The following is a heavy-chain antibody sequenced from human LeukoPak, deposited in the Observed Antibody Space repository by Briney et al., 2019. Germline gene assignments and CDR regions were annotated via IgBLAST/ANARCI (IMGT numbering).Heavy chain of an antibody. CDR2: INHSGST. Sequence: PSETLSLTCAVYGGSFSGYYWSWIRQPPGKGLEWIGEINHSGSTNYNPSLKSRVTISVDTSKNQFSLKLSSVTAADTAVYYCASRTPGYSSSWNGTVTTYYFDYWGQGTLVTVSS. V-gene: IGHV4-34*01. D-gene: IGHD6-13*01. CDR3: ASRTPGYSSSWNGTVTTYYFDY. J-gene: IGHJ4*02. CDR1: GGSFSGYY.